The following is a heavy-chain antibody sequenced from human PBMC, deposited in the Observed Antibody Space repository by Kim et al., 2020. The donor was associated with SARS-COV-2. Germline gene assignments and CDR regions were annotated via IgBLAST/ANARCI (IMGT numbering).Heavy chain of an antibody. CDR2: ISYDGSNK. Sequence: GGSLRLSCAASGFTFSSYGMHWVRQAPGKGLEWVAVISYDGSNKYYADSVKGRFTISRDNSKNTLYLQMNSLRAEDTAVYYCAKVHSGYDFPSSLGMDVWGQGTTVTVSS. CDR3: AKVHSGYDFPSSLGMDV. J-gene: IGHJ6*02. CDR1: GFTFSSYG. V-gene: IGHV3-30*18. D-gene: IGHD5-12*01.